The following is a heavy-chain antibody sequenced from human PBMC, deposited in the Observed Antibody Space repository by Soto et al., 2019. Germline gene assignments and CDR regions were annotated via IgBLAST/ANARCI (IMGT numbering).Heavy chain of an antibody. V-gene: IGHV4-34*01. CDR1: GGSFSGYY. CDR2: INHSGST. CDR3: ARGLYYDILTGLFDY. J-gene: IGHJ4*02. Sequence: SETLSLTCAVYGGSFSGYYWSWIRQPPGKGLEWIGEINHSGSTNYNPTLKSRVTISVDTSKNQFSLTLSSVTAADTAVYYCARGLYYDILTGLFDYWGQGTRVTVSS. D-gene: IGHD3-9*01.